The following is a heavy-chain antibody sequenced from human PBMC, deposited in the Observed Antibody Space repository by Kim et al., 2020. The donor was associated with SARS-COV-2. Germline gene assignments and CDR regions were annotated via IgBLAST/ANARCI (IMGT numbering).Heavy chain of an antibody. CDR1: GFTFSSYW. Sequence: GGSLRLSCAASGFTFSSYWMSWVRQAPGKGLEWVANIKQDGSEKYYVDSVKGRFTISRDNAKNSLYLQMNSLRAEDTAVYYCARTQRATYYYYGMDVWGQRTTVTVSS. CDR3: ARTQRATYYYYGMDV. CDR2: IKQDGSEK. V-gene: IGHV3-7*03. J-gene: IGHJ6*02. D-gene: IGHD6-25*01.